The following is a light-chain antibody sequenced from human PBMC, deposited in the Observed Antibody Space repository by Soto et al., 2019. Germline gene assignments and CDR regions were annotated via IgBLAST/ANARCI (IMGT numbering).Light chain of an antibody. CDR3: QKYNKAPWI. Sequence: DIQVTQSPPSLSASVGDRVTITCRASRDIDNSLAWYQQVPGKAPKLLIYAASTLQSGVPSRFRGSGSGTSFILTITSLQPEDGANYYCQKYNKAPWIFGQGTKVEV. CDR1: RDIDNS. CDR2: AAS. J-gene: IGKJ1*01. V-gene: IGKV1-27*01.